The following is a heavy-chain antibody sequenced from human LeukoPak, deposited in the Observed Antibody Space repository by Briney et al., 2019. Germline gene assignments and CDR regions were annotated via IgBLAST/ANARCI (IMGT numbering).Heavy chain of an antibody. V-gene: IGHV1-46*01. CDR1: GYTFTSYY. J-gene: IGHJ4*02. Sequence: ASVKVSCKASGYTFTSYYMHWVRQAPGQGLEWMGIINPSGGSTIYAQKFQGRVTMTEDTSTDTAYMELSSLRSEDTAVYYCATPRYYDILTGYYNGFDYWGQGTLVTVSP. D-gene: IGHD3-9*01. CDR3: ATPRYYDILTGYYNGFDY. CDR2: INPSGGST.